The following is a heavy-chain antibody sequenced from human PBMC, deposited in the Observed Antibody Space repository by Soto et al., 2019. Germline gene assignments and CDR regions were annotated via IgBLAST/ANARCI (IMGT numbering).Heavy chain of an antibody. CDR3: AREGSSDYGAFDT. Sequence: ASVKVSCRASGYTFTSCGMSCVRQAPGQGLEWMGWISAYNGKNTYAQQTQGTVTTTTDTSNSTDYIEIRSMRSEDTAVYYCAREGSSDYGAFDTWGQGTMVTVSS. D-gene: IGHD4-17*01. CDR1: GYTFTSCG. V-gene: IGHV1-18*01. J-gene: IGHJ3*02. CDR2: ISAYNGKN.